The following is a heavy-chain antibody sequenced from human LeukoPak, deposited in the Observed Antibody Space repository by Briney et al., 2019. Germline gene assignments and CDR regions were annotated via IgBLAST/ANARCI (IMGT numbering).Heavy chain of an antibody. Sequence: ASVKVSCKASGYTFTGYYMHWVRQAPGQGLEWMGWINPNSGGTNNAQKFQGRVTMTRDTSISTAYMELSRLRSDGTAVYYCASTTNRYYYDSSGYFPNYYYYGMDVWGQGTTVTVSS. D-gene: IGHD3-22*01. CDR3: ASTTNRYYYDSSGYFPNYYYYGMDV. CDR1: GYTFTGYY. J-gene: IGHJ6*02. CDR2: INPNSGGT. V-gene: IGHV1-2*02.